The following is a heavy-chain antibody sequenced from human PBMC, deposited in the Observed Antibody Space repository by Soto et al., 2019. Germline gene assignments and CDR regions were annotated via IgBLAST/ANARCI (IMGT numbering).Heavy chain of an antibody. V-gene: IGHV3-23*01. CDR3: AKRKAPVIGVAQVDY. CDR1: GFTFSSYA. CDR2: ISGSGGST. J-gene: IGHJ4*02. D-gene: IGHD3-22*01. Sequence: GGSLRLSCAASGFTFSSYAMSWVRQAPGKGLEWVSAISGSGGSTYYADSVKGRFTISRDNSKNTLYLQMNSLRAEDTAVYYDAKRKAPVIGVAQVDYWGQGTLFPVAS.